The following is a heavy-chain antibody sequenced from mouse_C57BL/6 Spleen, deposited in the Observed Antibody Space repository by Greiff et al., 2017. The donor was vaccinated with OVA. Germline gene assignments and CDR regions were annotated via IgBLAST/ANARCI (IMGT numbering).Heavy chain of an antibody. Sequence: EVQLQESGGGLVKPGGSLKLSCAASGFTFSSYAMSWVRQTPEKRLEWVATISDGGSYTYYPDNVKGRFTISRDNAKNNLYLQMSHLKSEDTAMYYGARDRGYYDYGWYFDVWGTGTTVTVSS. V-gene: IGHV5-4*01. CDR3: ARDRGYYDYGWYFDV. J-gene: IGHJ1*03. D-gene: IGHD2-4*01. CDR2: ISDGGSYT. CDR1: GFTFSSYA.